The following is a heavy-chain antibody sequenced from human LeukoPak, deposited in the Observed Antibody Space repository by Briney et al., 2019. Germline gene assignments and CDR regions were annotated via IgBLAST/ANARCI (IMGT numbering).Heavy chain of an antibody. V-gene: IGHV3-7*01. J-gene: IGHJ3*02. CDR3: ARDLSAVPAANDAFDI. CDR2: IKQDGSEK. D-gene: IGHD2-2*01. Sequence: GGSLRLSCAASEFTFDNYAMSWVRQAPGKGLEWVANIKQDGSEKYYVDSVKGRFTISRDNAKNSLYLQMNSLRAEDTAVYYCARDLSAVPAANDAFDIWGQGTMVTVSS. CDR1: EFTFDNYA.